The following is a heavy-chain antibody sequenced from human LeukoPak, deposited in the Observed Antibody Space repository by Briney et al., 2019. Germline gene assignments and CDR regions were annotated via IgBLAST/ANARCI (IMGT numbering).Heavy chain of an antibody. D-gene: IGHD2-21*02. J-gene: IGHJ6*04. CDR2: IYHSGST. V-gene: IGHV4-38-2*02. CDR3: ARDKLLVDY. Sequence: SETLSLTCTVSGYSISSGYYWGWIRPPPGKGLEWIGSIYHSGSTYYNPSLKSRVTISVDTSKNQFSLKLSSVTAADTAVYYCARDKLLVDYWGKGTTVTVSS. CDR1: GYSISSGYY.